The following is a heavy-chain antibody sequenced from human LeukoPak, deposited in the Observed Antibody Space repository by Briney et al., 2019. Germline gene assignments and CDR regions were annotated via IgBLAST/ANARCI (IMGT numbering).Heavy chain of an antibody. Sequence: ASVKVSCKASGYTFTSYGISWVRQAPGQGLEWMGWISAYNGNTNYAQKLQGRVTMTTDTSTSTAYMELRSLRSDDTAVYYCARGVATASSSWPHNYYYYYYMDVWGKGTTVTISS. CDR2: ISAYNGNT. D-gene: IGHD6-13*01. CDR3: ARGVATASSSWPHNYYYYYYMDV. CDR1: GYTFTSYG. J-gene: IGHJ6*03. V-gene: IGHV1-18*01.